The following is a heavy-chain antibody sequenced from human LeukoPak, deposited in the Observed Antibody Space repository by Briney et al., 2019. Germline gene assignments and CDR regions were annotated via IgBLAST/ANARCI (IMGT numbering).Heavy chain of an antibody. CDR1: GYTFTGYY. D-gene: IGHD6-19*01. CDR2: INPNSGGT. J-gene: IGHJ4*02. V-gene: IGHV1-2*02. Sequence: ASVKVSCEASGYTFTGYYMHWVRQAPGQGLEWMGWINPNSGGTNYAQKFQGRVTMTRDTSISTAYMELSRLRSDDTAVYYCARGYSSGWYYFDYWGQGTLVTVSS. CDR3: ARGYSSGWYYFDY.